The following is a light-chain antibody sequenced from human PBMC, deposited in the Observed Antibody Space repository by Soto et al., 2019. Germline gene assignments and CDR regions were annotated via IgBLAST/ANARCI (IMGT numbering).Light chain of an antibody. Sequence: DIQMTQSPSTLSASIGDRVTIACRASQSIDGWLARYPQKPGKAPNLLIYDASNLHSGVPSRFSGSGSGTEFTLTISSLQPDDFATYYCQQYQSYSSFGPGTTVDMK. CDR2: DAS. J-gene: IGKJ3*01. V-gene: IGKV1-5*01. CDR1: QSIDGW. CDR3: QQYQSYSS.